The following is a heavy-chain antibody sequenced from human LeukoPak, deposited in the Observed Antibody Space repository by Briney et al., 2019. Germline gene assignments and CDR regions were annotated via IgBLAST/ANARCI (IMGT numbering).Heavy chain of an antibody. J-gene: IGHJ6*03. CDR1: GLTVSSNY. CDR3: ARGYCSSTSCYSHYYYMDV. Sequence: PGGSLRLSCAASGLTVSSNYMSWVRQAPGKGLEWVSVIYSGGSTYYADSVKGRFTISRDNSKNTPYLQMNSLRAEDTAVYYCARGYCSSTSCYSHYYYMDVWGKGTTVTVSS. CDR2: IYSGGST. V-gene: IGHV3-53*01. D-gene: IGHD2-2*01.